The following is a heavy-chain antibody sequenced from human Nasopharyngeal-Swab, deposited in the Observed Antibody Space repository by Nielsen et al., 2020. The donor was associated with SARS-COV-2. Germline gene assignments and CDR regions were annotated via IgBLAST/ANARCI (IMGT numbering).Heavy chain of an antibody. Sequence: SETLSLTCTVSGYSISSGYYWGWIRQPPGKGLEWIGSIYHSGSTYYNPSLKSRVTISVDTSKNQFSLKLSSVTAADTAVFYCARGFLRTMNLRKIWYFDLWGRGTLVTVSS. V-gene: IGHV4-38-2*02. CDR2: IYHSGST. D-gene: IGHD1/OR15-1a*01. CDR3: ARGFLRTMNLRKIWYFDL. CDR1: GYSISSGYY. J-gene: IGHJ2*01.